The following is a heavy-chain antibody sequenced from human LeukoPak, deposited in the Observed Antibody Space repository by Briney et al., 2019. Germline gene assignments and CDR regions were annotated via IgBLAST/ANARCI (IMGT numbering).Heavy chain of an antibody. Sequence: TSETLSLTCTVSGGSISSYYWSWIRQPAGKGLEWIGRIYTSGSTNYNPSLKSRVTMSVDTSKNQYSLKLSSVTAADTAVYYCARDRVEYSRDDWGHGTLVTVSS. V-gene: IGHV4-4*07. CDR3: ARDRVEYSRDD. J-gene: IGHJ4*01. CDR1: GGSISSYY. D-gene: IGHD4-11*01. CDR2: IYTSGST.